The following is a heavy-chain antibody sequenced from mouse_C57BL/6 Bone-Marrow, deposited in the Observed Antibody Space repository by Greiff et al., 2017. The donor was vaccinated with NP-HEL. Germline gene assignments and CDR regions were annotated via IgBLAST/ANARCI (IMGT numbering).Heavy chain of an antibody. V-gene: IGHV1-19*01. Sequence: EVQLQQSGPVLVKPGASVKMSCKASGYTFTAYYMNWVTQSHGKSLEWIGVINPYNGGTSYNQKFKGKATLTVDKSSSTAYMELNSLTSEDSAVYYCARGSRLRRGYFDVWGTGTTVTVSS. D-gene: IGHD1-1*01. CDR1: GYTFTAYY. J-gene: IGHJ1*03. CDR3: ARGSRLRRGYFDV. CDR2: INPYNGGT.